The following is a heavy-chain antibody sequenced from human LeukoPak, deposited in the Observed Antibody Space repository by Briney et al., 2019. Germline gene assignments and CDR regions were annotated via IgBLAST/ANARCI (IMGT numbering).Heavy chain of an antibody. CDR1: GGTFSSYA. J-gene: IGHJ5*02. D-gene: IGHD3-22*01. Sequence: SVKVSCKASGGTFSSYAISWVRQAPGQGLEWMGRIIPILGIANYAQKFQGRVTITADKSTSTAYMELSSLRSEDTAVYYCARALNYYDKSWFDPWGQGTLVTVSS. CDR2: IIPILGIA. CDR3: ARALNYYDKSWFDP. V-gene: IGHV1-69*04.